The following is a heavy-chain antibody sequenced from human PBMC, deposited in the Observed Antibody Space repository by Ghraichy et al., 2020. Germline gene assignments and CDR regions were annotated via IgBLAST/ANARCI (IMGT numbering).Heavy chain of an antibody. J-gene: IGHJ4*02. V-gene: IGHV4-61*01. Sequence: SETLSLTCTVSGGSVSSGSYYWSWIRQPPGKGLEWIGYIYYSGSTNYNPSLKSRVTISVDTSKNQFSLKLSSVTAADTAVYYCAREIRPDIVVVPAAIPHWGQGTLVTVSS. CDR1: GGSVSSGSYY. CDR2: IYYSGST. D-gene: IGHD2-2*01. CDR3: AREIRPDIVVVPAAIPH.